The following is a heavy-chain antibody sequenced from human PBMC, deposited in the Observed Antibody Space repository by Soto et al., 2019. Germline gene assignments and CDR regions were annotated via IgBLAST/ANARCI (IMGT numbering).Heavy chain of an antibody. V-gene: IGHV4-31*03. J-gene: IGHJ1*01. Sequence: PSENLSLTCSVSGGSISSGGFYWSWIRQVPGKGLEWIGYVYYTGSTSYNPSLESRVAISVDTSENQFSLNLNSVTAADTAVYYCARDGAGNGYFQHWGQGTLVTVSS. CDR2: VYYTGST. D-gene: IGHD1-1*01. CDR1: GGSISSGGFY. CDR3: ARDGAGNGYFQH.